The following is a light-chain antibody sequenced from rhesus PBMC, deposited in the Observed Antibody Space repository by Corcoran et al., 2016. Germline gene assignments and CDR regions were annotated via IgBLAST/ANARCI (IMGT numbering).Light chain of an antibody. CDR2: DTS. V-gene: IGLV7-80*01. Sequence: QAVVTQEPSLTVSPGGTVTLTCASSPGAVTSGHYPPWFQQKPGQAPKTLIYDTSNKLSWTPARSSGSLLGGKAALTLSGAQPEDEAEYYCCLYYSGPHIFGAGTRLXVL. J-gene: IGLJ1*01. CDR3: CLYYSGPHI. CDR1: PGAVTSGHY.